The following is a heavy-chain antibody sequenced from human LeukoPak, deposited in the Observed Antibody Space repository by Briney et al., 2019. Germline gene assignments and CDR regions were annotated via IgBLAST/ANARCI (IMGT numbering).Heavy chain of an antibody. CDR3: AGSDCSGGSCYRVFWFDP. V-gene: IGHV1-69*04. J-gene: IGHJ5*02. CDR1: GGTFSSYA. Sequence: ASVKVSCKASGGTFSSYAISWVRQAPGQGLEWMGRIIPIFGIANYAQKFQGRVTITADKSTSTAYMELCSLRSEDTAVYYCAGSDCSGGSCYRVFWFDPWGQGTLVTVSS. CDR2: IIPIFGIA. D-gene: IGHD2-15*01.